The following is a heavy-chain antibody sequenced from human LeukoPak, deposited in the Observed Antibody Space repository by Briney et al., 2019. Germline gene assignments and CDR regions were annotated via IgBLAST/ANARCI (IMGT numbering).Heavy chain of an antibody. D-gene: IGHD1-26*01. CDR2: ISSSSSYI. CDR3: ARASVGATPFDY. CDR1: GFTFSSYS. J-gene: IGHJ4*02. V-gene: IGHV3-21*01. Sequence: PGGSLRLSCAASGFTFSSYSMNWVRQAPGKGLEWVSSISSSSSYIYYADSVKGRFTISRDNAKNSLYLQMNGLRAEDTAVYYCARASVGATPFDYWGQGTLVTVSS.